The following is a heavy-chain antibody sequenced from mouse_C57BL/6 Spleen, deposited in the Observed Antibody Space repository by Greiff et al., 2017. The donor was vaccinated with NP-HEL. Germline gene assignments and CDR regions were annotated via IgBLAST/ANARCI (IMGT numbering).Heavy chain of an antibody. CDR3: TSTVVATKAWFAY. Sequence: EVLLQQSGAELVRPGASVKLSCTASGFNIKDYYMHWVKQRPEQGLEWIGRIDPEDGDTEYAPKFQGKATMTADTSSNTAYLQLSSLTSEDTAVYYCTSTVVATKAWFAYWGQGTLVTVSA. J-gene: IGHJ3*01. CDR2: IDPEDGDT. D-gene: IGHD1-1*01. CDR1: GFNIKDYY. V-gene: IGHV14-1*01.